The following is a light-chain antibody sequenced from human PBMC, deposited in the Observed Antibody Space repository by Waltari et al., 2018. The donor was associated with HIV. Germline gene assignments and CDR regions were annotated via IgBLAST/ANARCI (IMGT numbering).Light chain of an antibody. CDR1: QSISNW. Sequence: DIQMTQSPSTLSASVGDRVTIACRASQSISNWLAWYQQKPGKAPKLLIYRASTLESGGPSRFSGSGAGTEFTLTISRLQPDDFATYYCQQYDSYSWTFGQGTRVEI. J-gene: IGKJ1*01. CDR2: RAS. CDR3: QQYDSYSWT. V-gene: IGKV1-5*03.